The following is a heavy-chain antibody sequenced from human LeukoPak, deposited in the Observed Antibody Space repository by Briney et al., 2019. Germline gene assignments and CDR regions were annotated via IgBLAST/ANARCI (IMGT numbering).Heavy chain of an antibody. D-gene: IGHD3-22*01. J-gene: IGHJ4*02. Sequence: SETLSLTCTVSGGSINNYYWSWIRRPPGKGLEWIGYIYYSGSTNYNPSLKSRVTISVDTSKNQFSLKMSTLTAADTAVYYCARHRGSGYPYFDYWGQGTLVTVSS. V-gene: IGHV4-59*01. CDR1: GGSINNYY. CDR3: ARHRGSGYPYFDY. CDR2: IYYSGST.